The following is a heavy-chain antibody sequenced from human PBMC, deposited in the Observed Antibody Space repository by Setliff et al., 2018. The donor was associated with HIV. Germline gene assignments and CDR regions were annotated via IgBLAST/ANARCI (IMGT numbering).Heavy chain of an antibody. V-gene: IGHV4-39*07. CDR1: GDSITSGHFY. D-gene: IGHD1-26*01. J-gene: IGHJ3*02. CDR2: ILDGRVT. Sequence: PSETLSLTCTVSGDSITSGHFYWGWIRQAPGKGLEWIGNILDGRVTFFNPSLRGRVTISVDASKNQFSLRLNSVTAADTAVYYCARVQWDLLYVPDAFDIWGQGIMVT. CDR3: ARVQWDLLYVPDAFDI.